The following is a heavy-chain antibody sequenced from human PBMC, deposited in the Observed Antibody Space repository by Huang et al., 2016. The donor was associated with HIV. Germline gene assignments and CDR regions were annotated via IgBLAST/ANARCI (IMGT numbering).Heavy chain of an antibody. J-gene: IGHJ3*01. V-gene: IGHV1-3*01. D-gene: IGHD2-2*03. CDR2: INPANGQI. CDR3: ARAARGDGYQGAFDV. Sequence: QVQLVQSGPEVKKPGTSVKLSCKASGYTFTSYSLHWLRRAPGHSFQWLGWINPANGQIPCLQGFQGRVTFSRDTSASTVYMELTNLGPGGNGIYYCARAARGDGYQGAFDVWDQGTMVTASS. CDR1: GYTFTSYS.